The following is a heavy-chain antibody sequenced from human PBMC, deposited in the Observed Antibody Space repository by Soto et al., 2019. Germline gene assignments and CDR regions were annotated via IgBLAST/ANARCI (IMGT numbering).Heavy chain of an antibody. D-gene: IGHD2-21*02. J-gene: IGHJ1*01. CDR3: TTSVEGCGGDCQAEYFQQ. V-gene: IGHV3-15*01. CDR1: GFTFSNAW. Sequence: EVQLVESGGGLVKPGGSLRLSCAASGFTFSNAWMSWVRQAPGKGLEWVGRIKSKTDGGTTDYAAPVKGRFTISRDDSNNTLYLQMNRLKTEDTAVYYCTTSVEGCGGDCQAEYFQQWGQGTLVTVSS. CDR2: IKSKTDGGTT.